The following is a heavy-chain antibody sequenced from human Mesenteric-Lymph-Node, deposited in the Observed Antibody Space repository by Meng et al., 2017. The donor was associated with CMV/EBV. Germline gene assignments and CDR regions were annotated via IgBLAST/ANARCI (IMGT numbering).Heavy chain of an antibody. CDR3: AKGEFLEWLPDY. J-gene: IGHJ4*02. CDR1: GDSITRSNSY. V-gene: IGHV4-39*07. CDR2: IYYSGST. D-gene: IGHD3-3*01. Sequence: SETLSLTCTVSGDSITRSNSYWGWIRQPPGKGLEWIGNIYYSGSTYYNPSLKSRATISLDTSKNQFSLKLNSVTAADTAVYYCAKGEFLEWLPDYWGQGTLVTVSS.